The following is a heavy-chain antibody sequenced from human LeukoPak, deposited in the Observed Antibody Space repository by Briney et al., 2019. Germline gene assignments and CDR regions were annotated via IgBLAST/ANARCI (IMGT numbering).Heavy chain of an antibody. Sequence: SETLSLTCTVSGGSINNYYWSWIRQSPGRGLERIVYIYYSGTTNYNPSLKSRVTISVDTSKKEFSLKLSSVTAADTAVYYCARKGGTFDYWGQGILVTVSS. CDR3: ARKGGTFDY. J-gene: IGHJ4*02. V-gene: IGHV4-59*08. D-gene: IGHD2-15*01. CDR1: GGSINNYY. CDR2: IYYSGTT.